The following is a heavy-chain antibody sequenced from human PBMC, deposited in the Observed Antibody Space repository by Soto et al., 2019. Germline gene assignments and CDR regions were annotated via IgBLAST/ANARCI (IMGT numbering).Heavy chain of an antibody. CDR2: ISGSGGST. D-gene: IGHD3-22*01. V-gene: IGHV3-23*01. CDR3: AKRPNYYDQSGSQPWAFVY. Sequence: SGGSLRLSCAASGFTLDFYAMNWVRQAPGKGLEWVSGISGSGGSTYYADSVKGRFTISRDNSKNTLYLQMNSLRAADTAIYYCAKRPNYYDQSGSQPWAFVYWGQGNLVTVSS. CDR1: GFTLDFYA. J-gene: IGHJ4*02.